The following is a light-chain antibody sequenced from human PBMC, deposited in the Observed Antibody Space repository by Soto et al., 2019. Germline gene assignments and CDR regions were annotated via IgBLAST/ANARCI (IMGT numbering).Light chain of an antibody. CDR1: QSISSY. J-gene: IGKJ4*01. CDR3: QQSYSTLLS. Sequence: DIQMTQSPSSLSASVGDRVTITCRTSQSISSYLNWYQQKPGKVPKLLIYAASILQSGVPSRFSGSGSGTDFTLTISSLQPEDFATYYCQQSYSTLLSFGGGTKVEIK. V-gene: IGKV1-39*01. CDR2: AAS.